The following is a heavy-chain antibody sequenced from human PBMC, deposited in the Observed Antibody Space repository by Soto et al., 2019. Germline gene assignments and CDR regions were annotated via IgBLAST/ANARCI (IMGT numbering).Heavy chain of an antibody. V-gene: IGHV3-30*19. D-gene: IGHD3-16*01. CDR2: SSYDGSNK. CDR1: GFRFKSFV. J-gene: IGHJ4*02. CDR3: ARWGTTGGFDL. Sequence: QLQLVESGGGVVQPGTSLRLSCAASGFRFKSFVMHWVRQAPGKGLEWVAFSSYDGSNKDYGDSVKGRFTVSRDNSQNTLHLQMDFLRPEDTALCYCARWGTTGGFDLWGQGTLVSVSS.